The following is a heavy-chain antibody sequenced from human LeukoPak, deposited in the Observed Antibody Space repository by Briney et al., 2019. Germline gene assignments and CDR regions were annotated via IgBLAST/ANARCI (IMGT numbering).Heavy chain of an antibody. Sequence: GGSLRLSCLASGLTFNTYWMHWVRQVPGKGPVWVSRINPDGSVTWDADSVRGRFIISRDDAENTLYLQMNSLRAEDTALYYCAREAPAYGERYFVSWGQGTLVTVSS. CDR3: AREAPAYGERYFVS. CDR1: GLTFNTYW. D-gene: IGHD2-21*01. J-gene: IGHJ4*02. CDR2: INPDGSVT. V-gene: IGHV3-74*01.